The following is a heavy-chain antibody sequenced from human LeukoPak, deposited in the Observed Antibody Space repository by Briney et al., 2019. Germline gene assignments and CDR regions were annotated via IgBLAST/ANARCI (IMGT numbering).Heavy chain of an antibody. V-gene: IGHV3-53*04. CDR2: IYSGGST. D-gene: IGHD2-2*01. Sequence: GGSLRLSCAASGFTVSSNYMSWVRQAPGKGLEWVSVIYSGGSTYYADSVKGRFTISRHNSKNTLYLQMNSLRAEDTAVYYCARCAVLSTSCHPDYWGQGTLVTVSS. CDR1: GFTVSSNY. J-gene: IGHJ4*02. CDR3: ARCAVLSTSCHPDY.